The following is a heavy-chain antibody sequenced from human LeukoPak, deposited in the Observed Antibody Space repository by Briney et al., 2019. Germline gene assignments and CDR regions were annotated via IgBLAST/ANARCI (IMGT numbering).Heavy chain of an antibody. CDR1: GGSISSYY. Sequence: SETLSLTCTVSGGSISSYYWSWIRQSPGKGLEWIGYIYYSGSTNYNPSLKSRVTISVDTSKNQFSLKLSSVTAADTAVYYCARETYYDFWRGYRGFDYWGPGTLVTVSS. CDR3: ARETYYDFWRGYRGFDY. V-gene: IGHV4-59*01. CDR2: IYYSGST. J-gene: IGHJ4*02. D-gene: IGHD3-3*01.